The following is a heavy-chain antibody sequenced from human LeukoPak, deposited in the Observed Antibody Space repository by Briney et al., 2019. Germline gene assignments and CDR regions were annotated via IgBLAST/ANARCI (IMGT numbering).Heavy chain of an antibody. Sequence: GGSLRLSCAASGFSFSDYYMSWIRQAPGKGLEWLSYISSRGTAVYYAASERGRFTISRDNARKSPFLEVSSLRADDAAVDYCARESGGSSTIVDTWGQGTLVTVSS. D-gene: IGHD6-6*01. CDR1: GFSFSDYY. V-gene: IGHV3-11*01. CDR2: ISSRGTAV. J-gene: IGHJ5*02. CDR3: ARESGGSSTIVDT.